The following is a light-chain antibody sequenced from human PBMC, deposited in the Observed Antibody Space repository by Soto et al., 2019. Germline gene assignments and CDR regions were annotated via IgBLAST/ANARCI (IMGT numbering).Light chain of an antibody. CDR1: QSVSGRY. Sequence: EIVLTQSPGTLSLSPGERATLSCRASQSVSGRYLAWYQQKPGQAPRLLIYGASSRATGIPDRFSGSGSGTDSTLTISRLEPEDFAVYYCQQYGISPRTFGQGTKVDIK. CDR2: GAS. CDR3: QQYGISPRT. V-gene: IGKV3-20*01. J-gene: IGKJ1*01.